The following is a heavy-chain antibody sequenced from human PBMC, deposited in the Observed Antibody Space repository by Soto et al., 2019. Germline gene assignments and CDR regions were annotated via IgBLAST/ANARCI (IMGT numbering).Heavy chain of an antibody. J-gene: IGHJ6*02. Sequence: PGWSLRLSCAASGFTFSSYAMSLVRQAPGKGLEWGSAISCSGGSTYYADSVKGLFTISRDNSKNTLYLQMNSLRAEDTAVYYFGNTETRWGHYYYGMDVWGEGTT. V-gene: IGHV3-23*01. D-gene: IGHD3-16*01. CDR3: GNTETRWGHYYYGMDV. CDR1: GFTFSSYA. CDR2: ISCSGGST.